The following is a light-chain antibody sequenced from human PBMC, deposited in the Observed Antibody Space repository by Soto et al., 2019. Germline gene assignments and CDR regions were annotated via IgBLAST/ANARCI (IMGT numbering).Light chain of an antibody. CDR2: DAS. CDR1: QDISNY. V-gene: IGKV1-33*01. J-gene: IGKJ5*01. CDR3: QQYDNLPTIT. Sequence: IQLTQSPSSLSASVGNRVTITCEASQDISNYLNWYQQKPGKAPKLLIYDASNLETGVPSRFSGSGSGTDFTFTISSLQTEDIAAYYCQQYDNLPTITFGQGTRLEIK.